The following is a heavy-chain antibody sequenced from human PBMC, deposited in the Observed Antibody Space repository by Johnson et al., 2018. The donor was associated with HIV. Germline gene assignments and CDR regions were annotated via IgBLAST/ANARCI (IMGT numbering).Heavy chain of an antibody. Sequence: QVRLVESGGGVVQPGRSLRLSCAASGFTFSSYAMHWVRQAPGKGLEWVAVISYDGSDKYYADSVTGRFTISRDNSKNTLYLQMNSLRAEDTAVYYCAKEQWFGELFSAFDIWGQGTMVTVSS. V-gene: IGHV3-30*04. CDR3: AKEQWFGELFSAFDI. J-gene: IGHJ3*02. D-gene: IGHD3-10*01. CDR1: GFTFSSYA. CDR2: ISYDGSDK.